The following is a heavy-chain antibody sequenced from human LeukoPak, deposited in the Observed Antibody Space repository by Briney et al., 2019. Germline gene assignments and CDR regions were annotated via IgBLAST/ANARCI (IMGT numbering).Heavy chain of an antibody. CDR2: ISGSGGNM. CDR3: AKDAGPQQLVFFDS. Sequence: PWGSLRLSCTATGFTFSNFGMAWVRQAPGQGLEWVSTISGSGGNMYQADSVMGRFTISRDNSRSTLYLQMNSLRAEDTAVYYCAKDAGPQQLVFFDSWGQGTLVTVSS. J-gene: IGHJ4*02. D-gene: IGHD6-6*01. V-gene: IGHV3-23*01. CDR1: GFTFSNFG.